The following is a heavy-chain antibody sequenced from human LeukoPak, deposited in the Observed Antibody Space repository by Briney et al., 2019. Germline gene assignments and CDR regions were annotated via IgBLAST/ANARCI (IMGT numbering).Heavy chain of an antibody. V-gene: IGHV5-51*01. CDR2: IYPADSDA. D-gene: IGHD2/OR15-2a*01. J-gene: IGHJ5*02. Sequence: GESLKISCKGFGYSFINYWIGWVRQMPGKGLEWMGIIYPADSDARYNPSFQGQVTFLADKSISTVYLQWNSLKASDTAMYYCARLSDRSPLSGWFDPWGQGTLITVSS. CDR1: GYSFINYW. CDR3: ARLSDRSPLSGWFDP.